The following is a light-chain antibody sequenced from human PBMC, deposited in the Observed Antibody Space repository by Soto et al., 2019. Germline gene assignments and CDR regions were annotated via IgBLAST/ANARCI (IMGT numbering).Light chain of an antibody. Sequence: EIVLTQSPGTLSLSPGERASLSCRARQSVAKNYLAWYQQKPGQALRLLISGASSRATGIPDRFSGSGSGTDFTLTVSRLEAEDFAVYFCQQYASSPLTFGGGTGVEIK. V-gene: IGKV3-20*01. CDR3: QQYASSPLT. J-gene: IGKJ4*01. CDR1: QSVAKNY. CDR2: GAS.